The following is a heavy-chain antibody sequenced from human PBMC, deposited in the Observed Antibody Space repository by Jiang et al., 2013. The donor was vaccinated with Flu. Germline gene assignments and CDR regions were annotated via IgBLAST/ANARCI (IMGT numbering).Heavy chain of an antibody. J-gene: IGHJ4*02. Sequence: KPTQTLTLTCTFSGFSLSTSGVGVGWIRQPPGKALEWLALIYWNDDKRYSPSLKSRLTITKDTSKNQVVLTMTNMDPVDTATYYCARTATNRYFDYWGQGTLVTVSS. CDR3: ARTATNRYFDY. CDR2: IYWNDDK. CDR1: GFSLSTSGVG. V-gene: IGHV2-5*01. D-gene: IGHD1-14*01.